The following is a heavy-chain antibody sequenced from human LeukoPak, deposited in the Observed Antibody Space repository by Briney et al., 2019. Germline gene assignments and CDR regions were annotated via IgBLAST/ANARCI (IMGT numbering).Heavy chain of an antibody. J-gene: IGHJ4*02. Sequence: GASVKVSCKASGYTFTSYYMHWARQAPGQGLEWMGIINPSGGSTSYAQKFQGRVTMTRDTSTSTVYMELSSLRSEDTAVYYCARDIQRIAARRGLGYWGQGTLVTVSS. CDR1: GYTFTSYY. D-gene: IGHD6-6*01. V-gene: IGHV1-46*01. CDR2: INPSGGST. CDR3: ARDIQRIAARRGLGY.